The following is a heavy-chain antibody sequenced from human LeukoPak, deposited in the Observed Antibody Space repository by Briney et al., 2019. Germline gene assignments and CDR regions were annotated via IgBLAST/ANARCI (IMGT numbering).Heavy chain of an antibody. CDR1: GYSISSGYY. CDR3: ARQDVSGYYSSYWYFDL. J-gene: IGHJ2*01. V-gene: IGHV4-38-2*01. CDR2: IHHSGST. Sequence: ASETLSLTCAVSGYSISSGYYWGWIRQSPGKGLEWIGTIHHSGSTCYNPSLKSRVTISVDRSKNQFSLRLSSVTAADTAVYYCARQDVSGYYSSYWYFDLWGRGTLVTVSS. D-gene: IGHD3-22*01.